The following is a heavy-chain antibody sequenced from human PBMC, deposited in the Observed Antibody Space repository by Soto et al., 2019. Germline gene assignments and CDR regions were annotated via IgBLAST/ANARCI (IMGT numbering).Heavy chain of an antibody. CDR2: ISYDRSNI. Sequence: QVHLVESGGGVVQPGRSLRLSCAASGFSFRSHGMDWVRQAPGKGLEWLALISYDRSNIDYADSVKGRFTISRDNSNNSLCLQMSSLRPEETAVAIAATGDPRSFNARDYWGEGTAVTVCS. V-gene: IGHV3-30-3*01. J-gene: IGHJ4*02. CDR1: GFSFRSHG. D-gene: IGHD2-2*01. CDR3: ATGDPRSFNARDY.